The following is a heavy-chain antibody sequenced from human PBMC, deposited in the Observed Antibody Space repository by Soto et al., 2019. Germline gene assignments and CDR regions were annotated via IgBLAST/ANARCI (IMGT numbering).Heavy chain of an antibody. CDR1: GGTFSSYA. Sequence: SVKVSCEASGGTFSSYAISWVRQAPGQGLEWMGGIIPIFGTANYAQKFQGRVTITADKSTSTAYMELSSLRSEDKAVYYCAREQKYYDSSGYLNWCDSWGQGPRITLST. D-gene: IGHD3-22*01. CDR3: AREQKYYDSSGYLNWCDS. V-gene: IGHV1-69*06. CDR2: IIPIFGTA. J-gene: IGHJ5*01.